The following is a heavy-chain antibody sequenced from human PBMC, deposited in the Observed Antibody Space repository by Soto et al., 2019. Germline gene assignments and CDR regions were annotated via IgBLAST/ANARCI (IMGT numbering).Heavy chain of an antibody. CDR3: APHYPDSSGYFDH. D-gene: IGHD3-22*01. J-gene: IGHJ4*02. CDR2: INPNSGAT. Sequence: QVQLVQSGTEVKKPGASVKVSCKASGYMFTGNYMHWVRQAPGQGLEYMGWINPNSGATNYAQKFQGRVTMTWDTSISTAYVELSRLRSDDTAVYYCAPHYPDSSGYFDHWGQETLVTVSS. V-gene: IGHV1-2*02. CDR1: GYMFTGNY.